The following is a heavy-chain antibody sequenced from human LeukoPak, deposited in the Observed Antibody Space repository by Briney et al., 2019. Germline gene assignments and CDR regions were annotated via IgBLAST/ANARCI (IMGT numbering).Heavy chain of an antibody. CDR1: GGSIRSNY. CDR2: IYYSGST. Sequence: SETLSLTCTVSGGSIRSNYWSWIRQPPGKGLEWIGYIYYSGSTNYNPSLKSRVTISVDTSKTQFSLKLTSVTAADTAVYYCATYLSGSYLSWFVCWGQGTLVTVSS. J-gene: IGHJ5*01. D-gene: IGHD1-26*01. CDR3: ATYLSGSYLSWFVC. V-gene: IGHV4-59*01.